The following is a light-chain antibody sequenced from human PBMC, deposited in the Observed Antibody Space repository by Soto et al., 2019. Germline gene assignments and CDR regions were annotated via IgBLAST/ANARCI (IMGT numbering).Light chain of an antibody. J-gene: IGKJ4*01. V-gene: IGKV1-5*03. CDR2: KAS. Sequence: DIQMTQSPSTLSASLGDRVTITCRASQTIRSWLAWYQQMPGKAPKLLIYKASSLESGFPSRFSGSGSGTEFTLTISTPQPDDYATYYCQQYERYPLTFGGGTKVEIK. CDR1: QTIRSW. CDR3: QQYERYPLT.